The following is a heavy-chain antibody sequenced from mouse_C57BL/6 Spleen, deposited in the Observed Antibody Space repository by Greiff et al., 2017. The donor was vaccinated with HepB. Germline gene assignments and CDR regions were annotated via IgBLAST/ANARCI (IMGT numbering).Heavy chain of an antibody. J-gene: IGHJ1*03. V-gene: IGHV1-61*01. CDR3: ARADGNYVNWYFDV. D-gene: IGHD2-1*01. CDR2: IYPSDSET. Sequence: VQLQQPGAELVRTGSSVKLSCKASGYTFTSYWMDWVKQRPGQGLEWIGNIYPSDSETHYNQKFKDKATLTVDKSSSTAYMQLSSLTSEDSAVYYCARADGNYVNWYFDVWGTGTTVTVAS. CDR1: GYTFTSYW.